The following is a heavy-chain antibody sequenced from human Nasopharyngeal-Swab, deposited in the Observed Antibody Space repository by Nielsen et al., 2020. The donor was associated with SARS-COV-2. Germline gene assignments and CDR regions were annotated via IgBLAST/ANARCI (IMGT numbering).Heavy chain of an antibody. J-gene: IGHJ5*02. CDR3: ARGGRWWATTSRANNWFDP. Sequence: WIRQPPGKGLEWVSYISSSSSTIYYADSVKGRFTISRDNAKNSLYLQMNSLRAEGTAVYYCARGGRWWATTSRANNWFDPWGQGTLVTVSS. V-gene: IGHV3-48*04. D-gene: IGHD1/OR15-1a*01. CDR2: ISSSSSTI.